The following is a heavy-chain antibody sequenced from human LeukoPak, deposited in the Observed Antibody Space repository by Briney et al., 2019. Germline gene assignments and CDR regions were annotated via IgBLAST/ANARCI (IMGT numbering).Heavy chain of an antibody. Sequence: GGSLRLSCAASGFTFSSYAMHWVRQAPGKGLEYVSAISSNGGSTYYANSVKGRFTISRDNSKNTLYLQMGSLRAEDMAVYYCARVLIVGATTGLDYWGQGTLVTVSS. V-gene: IGHV3-64*01. CDR1: GFTFSSYA. J-gene: IGHJ4*02. CDR3: ARVLIVGATTGLDY. D-gene: IGHD1-26*01. CDR2: ISSNGGST.